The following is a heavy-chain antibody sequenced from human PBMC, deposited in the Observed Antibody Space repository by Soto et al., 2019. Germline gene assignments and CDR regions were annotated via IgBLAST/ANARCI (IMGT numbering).Heavy chain of an antibody. V-gene: IGHV1-3*01. Sequence: QVQLVQSGAEVEKPEASVKVSCKASGYTFTSYAMHWVRQAPGQRLEWMGWINAGNGNTKYLQNFQGRVTITRDTSASTAYMELSSLRSEDTAVYYCARGGSLYWYFDLWGRGTLVTVSS. J-gene: IGHJ2*01. D-gene: IGHD1-26*01. CDR1: GYTFTSYA. CDR3: ARGGSLYWYFDL. CDR2: INAGNGNT.